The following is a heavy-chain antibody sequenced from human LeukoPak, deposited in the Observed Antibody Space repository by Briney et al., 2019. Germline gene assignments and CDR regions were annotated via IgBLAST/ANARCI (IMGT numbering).Heavy chain of an antibody. J-gene: IGHJ4*02. CDR3: AKDILGIPAATRGFDC. V-gene: IGHV3-30*02. CDR1: GFIFSNYG. CDR2: LRYDGSNK. D-gene: IGHD2-2*01. Sequence: GGSLRLSCAASGFIFSNYGMHWVRQAPGKGLEWVAFLRYDGSNKDYADSVKGRFTISRDNSKNKLYLQVNSLRAEDTAVYYCAKDILGIPAATRGFDCWGPGTLVTVSS.